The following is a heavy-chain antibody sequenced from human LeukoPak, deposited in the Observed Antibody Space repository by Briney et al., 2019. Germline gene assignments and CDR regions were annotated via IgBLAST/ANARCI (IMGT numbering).Heavy chain of an antibody. D-gene: IGHD6-13*01. Sequence: PGGSLRLSCAASGFTFSSYGMHWVRQAPGKGLEWVAFIWYDGSNKYYADSVKGRFTISRDNSKNTLYLQMNSLRAEDTAVYYCAKDRGSSWYDAFDIWGQGTMVTVSS. CDR2: IWYDGSNK. J-gene: IGHJ3*02. CDR1: GFTFSSYG. CDR3: AKDRGSSWYDAFDI. V-gene: IGHV3-30*02.